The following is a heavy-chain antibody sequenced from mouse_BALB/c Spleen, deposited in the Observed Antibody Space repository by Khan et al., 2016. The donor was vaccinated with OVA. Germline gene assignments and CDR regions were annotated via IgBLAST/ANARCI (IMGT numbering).Heavy chain of an antibody. CDR2: ISYSGVT. D-gene: IGHD1-1*01. CDR3: ARGNYYGYYFTY. Sequence: EVELVESGPGLVKPSQSLSLTCTVTGYSITSGYAWYWIRQFPGNKLEWMGYISYSGVTSYTPSLKSRTSITRDTSKNPFFLQLNSVTTEDTATYYCARGNYYGYYFTYWGQGTTLTVSS. J-gene: IGHJ2*01. V-gene: IGHV3-2*02. CDR1: GYSITSGYA.